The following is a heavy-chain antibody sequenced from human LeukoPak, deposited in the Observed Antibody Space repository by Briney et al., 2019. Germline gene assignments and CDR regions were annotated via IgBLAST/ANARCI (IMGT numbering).Heavy chain of an antibody. CDR2: IYYSGST. J-gene: IGHJ4*02. CDR3: ARDNGVVVTAIGRGYFDY. Sequence: PSETLSLTCTVSGGSISTSSYYWGWIRQPPGKGLEWIGTIYYSGSTYYNPSLKSRVTISVDTSKNQFSLKLSSVTAADTAVYYCARDNGVVVTAIGRGYFDYWGQGTLVAVSS. CDR1: GGSISTSSYY. V-gene: IGHV4-39*07. D-gene: IGHD2-21*02.